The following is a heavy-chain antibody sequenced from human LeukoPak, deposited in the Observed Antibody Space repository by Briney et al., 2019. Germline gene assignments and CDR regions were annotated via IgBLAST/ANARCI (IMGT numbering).Heavy chain of an antibody. V-gene: IGHV4-39*01. J-gene: IGHJ4*02. CDR3: ARLTAREVDY. Sequence: SETLSLTCTVSGGSISSTSYYWGWIRQPPGKGLEWIGSIYYSGSTYYNPSLKSRVIISVDTSKNQFSLKLSSVTAADTAVYYCARLTAREVDYWGQGTLVTVSS. CDR2: IYYSGST. CDR1: GGSISSTSYY.